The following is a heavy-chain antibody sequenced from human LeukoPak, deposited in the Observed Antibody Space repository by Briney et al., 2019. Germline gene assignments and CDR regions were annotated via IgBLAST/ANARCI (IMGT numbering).Heavy chain of an antibody. V-gene: IGHV3-48*03. Sequence: GGSLRLSCAASGFTFSSYEINWVRQAPGKGLEWVSYISSSGSTIYYADSVKGRFTISRDNAKNSLYLQMNSLRAEDTAVYYCARDRDGYNFDYWGQGTLVTVSS. CDR3: ARDRDGYNFDY. CDR2: ISSSGSTI. D-gene: IGHD5-24*01. J-gene: IGHJ4*02. CDR1: GFTFSSYE.